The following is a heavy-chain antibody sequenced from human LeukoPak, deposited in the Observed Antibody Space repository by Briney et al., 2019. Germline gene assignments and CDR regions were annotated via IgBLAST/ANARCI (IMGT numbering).Heavy chain of an antibody. CDR1: GFTFSSYA. CDR3: TKGKVQQWGVPEY. D-gene: IGHD1-26*01. V-gene: IGHV3-23*01. J-gene: IGHJ4*02. CDR2: ISDSGGRT. Sequence: PGGSLRLSCAASGFTFSSYAMSWVRQAPGEGLEWGADISDSGGRTHYAHSVKRRVTISRDKSNNTLYLQVNSVSAEDTAVYYCTKGKVQQWGVPEYWGQGTLLTVSS.